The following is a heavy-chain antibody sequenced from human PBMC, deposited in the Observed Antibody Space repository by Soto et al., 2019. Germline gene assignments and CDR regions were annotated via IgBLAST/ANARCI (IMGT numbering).Heavy chain of an antibody. CDR2: VYPGGRT. J-gene: IGHJ4*02. D-gene: IGHD6-19*01. V-gene: IGHV4-4*08. CDR1: GGSISNYY. CDR3: ATWASAWGYFDY. Sequence: SETLSLTCTVSGGSISNYYWAWLRQPPGKGLEWIGYVYPGGRTHYNPSFKSRLSISVDTSKNQFSLKLSSVTAADTAVYYCATWASAWGYFDYWGQGTLDTVSS.